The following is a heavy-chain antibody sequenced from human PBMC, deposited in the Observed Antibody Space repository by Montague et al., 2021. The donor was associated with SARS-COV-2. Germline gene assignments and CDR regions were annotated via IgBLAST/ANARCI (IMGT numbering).Heavy chain of an antibody. Sequence: SRRLSCAASGFTFSSYALTWVRQAPGKGLEWVSAISNSGGRTYYADSVKGRFTISRDNSKNTLYLQMNSLRGEDTALYYCAKDSYYYGLGYGMDVWGQGTTVTVSS. D-gene: IGHD3-10*01. CDR2: ISNSGGRT. CDR1: GFTFSSYA. J-gene: IGHJ6*02. CDR3: AKDSYYYGLGYGMDV. V-gene: IGHV3-23*01.